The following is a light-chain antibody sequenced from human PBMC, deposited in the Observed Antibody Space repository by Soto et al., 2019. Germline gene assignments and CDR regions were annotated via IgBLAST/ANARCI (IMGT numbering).Light chain of an antibody. CDR1: GSNIGGNA. J-gene: IGLJ2*01. CDR3: ASWDDSLKAVL. CDR2: GSN. V-gene: IGLV1-44*01. Sequence: QSVLTQPPSASGTPGQRVTISCSGSGSNIGGNAVKWYQHVPGTAPKLLIYGSNQRPSGVPDRFSASKSGASASLAISGLQSEDEADYYCASWDDSLKAVLFGGGTKVTVL.